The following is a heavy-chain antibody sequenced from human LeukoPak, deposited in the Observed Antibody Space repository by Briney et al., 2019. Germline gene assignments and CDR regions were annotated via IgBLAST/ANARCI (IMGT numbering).Heavy chain of an antibody. CDR3: AKVIEYSSSWYYYYYYYGMDV. CDR2: ISGSGGST. CDR1: GFTFSSYA. V-gene: IGHV3-23*01. D-gene: IGHD6-13*01. Sequence: GGSLRLSCAASGFTFSSYAMSWVRQAPGKGLEWVSAISGSGGSTYYADSVKGRFTISRDNSKNTLYLQMNSPRAEDTAVYYCAKVIEYSSSWYYYYYYYGMDVWGQGTTVTVSS. J-gene: IGHJ6*02.